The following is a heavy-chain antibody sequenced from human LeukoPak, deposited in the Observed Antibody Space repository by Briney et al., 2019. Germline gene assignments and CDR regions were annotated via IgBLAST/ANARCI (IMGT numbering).Heavy chain of an antibody. Sequence: SVEVSCKASGGTFSSYAISWVRQAPGQGLEWMGGIIPIFGTANYAQKFQGRVTITADESTSTAYMELSSLRSEDTAVYYCARPYDSSGYYYYWGQGTLVTVSS. CDR1: GGTFSSYA. V-gene: IGHV1-69*01. CDR3: ARPYDSSGYYYY. D-gene: IGHD3-22*01. J-gene: IGHJ4*02. CDR2: IIPIFGTA.